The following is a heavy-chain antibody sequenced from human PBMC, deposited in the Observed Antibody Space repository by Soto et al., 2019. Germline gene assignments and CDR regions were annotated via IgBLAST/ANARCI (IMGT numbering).Heavy chain of an antibody. Sequence: QVQLVQSGAEVKKPGASVKVSCKASGYTFTSYGITWVRQAPGQGLEWMGWISAYNGNTNYAQKLQGRVTMTTDTSTRTAYRELRSLRSDHTAVYYCARDKAAAGTDRVFDYWGQGTLGTVSS. CDR2: ISAYNGNT. CDR3: ARDKAAAGTDRVFDY. J-gene: IGHJ4*02. CDR1: GYTFTSYG. D-gene: IGHD6-13*01. V-gene: IGHV1-18*01.